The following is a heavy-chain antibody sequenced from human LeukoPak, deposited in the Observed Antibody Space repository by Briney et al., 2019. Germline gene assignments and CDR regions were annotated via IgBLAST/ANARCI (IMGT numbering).Heavy chain of an antibody. D-gene: IGHD3-22*01. V-gene: IGHV4-38-2*02. CDR2: IYHSGIT. CDR1: GYSIRSGFY. CDR3: ARSSEGRYYYDSSGYSYYYYYMDV. Sequence: SETLSLTCTVSGYSIRSGFYWGWIRQPPGKGLEWIGNIYHSGITYYTPSLKSRVTISVDTSKNQFSLKLNSVTAADTAVYYCARSSEGRYYYDSSGYSYYYYYMDVWGKGTTVTISS. J-gene: IGHJ6*03.